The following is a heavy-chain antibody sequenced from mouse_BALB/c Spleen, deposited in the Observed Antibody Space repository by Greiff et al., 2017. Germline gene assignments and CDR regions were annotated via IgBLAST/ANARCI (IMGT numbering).Heavy chain of an antibody. D-gene: IGHD2-3*01. V-gene: IGHV7-3*02. CDR2: IRNKANGYTT. CDR1: GFTFTDYY. CDR3: ASNRWLLRYWYFDV. Sequence: EVKLMESGGGLVQPGGSLRLSCATSGFTFTDYYMSWVRQPPGKALEWLGFIRNKANGYTTEYSASVKGRFTISRDNSQSILYLQMNTLRAEDSATYYCASNRWLLRYWYFDVWGAGTTVTVSS. J-gene: IGHJ1*01.